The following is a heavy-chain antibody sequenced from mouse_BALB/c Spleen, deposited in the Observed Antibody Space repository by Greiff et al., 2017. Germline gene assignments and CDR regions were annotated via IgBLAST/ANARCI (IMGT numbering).Heavy chain of an antibody. CDR2: ISSGGSYT. CDR3: TRDRGRDMDY. J-gene: IGHJ4*01. Sequence: EVKVVESGGGLVKPGGSLKLSCAASGFTFSSYTMSWVRQTPEKRLEWVATISSGGSYTYYPDSVKGRFTISRDNAKNTLYLQMSSLKSEDTAMYYCTRDRGRDMDYWGQGTSVTVSS. CDR1: GFTFSSYT. V-gene: IGHV5-6-4*01.